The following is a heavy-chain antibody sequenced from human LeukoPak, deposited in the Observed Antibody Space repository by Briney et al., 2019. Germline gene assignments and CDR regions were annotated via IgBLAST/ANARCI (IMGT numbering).Heavy chain of an antibody. D-gene: IGHD3-10*01. CDR1: GYTFTGYY. Sequence: GASVKVSCRASGYTFTGYYMHWVRQAPGQGPEWMGWIIPNSGGTNYAQKFQGRVTMTRDTSISTAYMELSRLRFDDTAVYYCARAGSGSYDAFDIWGQGTMVTVSS. CDR3: ARAGSGSYDAFDI. V-gene: IGHV1-2*02. J-gene: IGHJ3*02. CDR2: IIPNSGGT.